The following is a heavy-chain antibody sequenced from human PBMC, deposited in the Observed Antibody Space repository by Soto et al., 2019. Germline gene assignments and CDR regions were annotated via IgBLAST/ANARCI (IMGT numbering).Heavy chain of an antibody. J-gene: IGHJ6*03. CDR3: AKSVATGNDYYYYYIDV. CDR2: ISWNSGSI. V-gene: IGHV3-9*01. CDR1: GFTFDDYA. Sequence: EVQLVESGGGLVQPGRSLRLSCAASGFTFDDYAMHWVRQGPGKGLGWVSSISWNSGSIGYADSVKGRFTISRDNAKNSLYLQMNSLRAEDTALYYCAKSVATGNDYYYYYIDVWGKGTTVTVSS. D-gene: IGHD5-12*01.